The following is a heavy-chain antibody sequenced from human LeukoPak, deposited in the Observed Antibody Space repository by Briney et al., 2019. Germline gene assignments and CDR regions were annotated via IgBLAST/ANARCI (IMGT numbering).Heavy chain of an antibody. Sequence: KTSETPSLTCTVSGGSISSGGYYWSWIRQHPGKGLEWIGYIYYSGSTYYNPSLKSRVTISVDTSKNQFSLKLSSVTAADTAVYYCARAWSPSTGYYMDVWGKGTTVTVSS. D-gene: IGHD2-2*01. J-gene: IGHJ6*03. CDR3: ARAWSPSTGYYMDV. CDR2: IYYSGST. CDR1: GGSISSGGYY. V-gene: IGHV4-31*03.